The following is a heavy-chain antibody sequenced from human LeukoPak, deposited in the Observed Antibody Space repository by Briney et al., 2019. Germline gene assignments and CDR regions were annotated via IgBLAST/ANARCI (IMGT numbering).Heavy chain of an antibody. J-gene: IGHJ6*02. CDR2: IWSDGNKK. CDR1: GLTFSSYG. Sequence: GGSLRLSCAASGLTFSSYGMHWVRQAPGKGLEWVALIWSDGNKKDHVDSVKGRFTISRDISKKTLYLQMNSLRAENTALYHCARAYYHASGGAFGMDVWGQGTTVTVSS. D-gene: IGHD3-10*01. V-gene: IGHV3-33*01. CDR3: ARAYYHASGGAFGMDV.